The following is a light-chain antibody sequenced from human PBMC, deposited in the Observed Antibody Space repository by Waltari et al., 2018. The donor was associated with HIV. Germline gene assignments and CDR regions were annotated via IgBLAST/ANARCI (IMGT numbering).Light chain of an antibody. CDR2: GVT. CDR1: SSDVGAYNY. CDR3: SSYTSSSPRYV. V-gene: IGLV2-14*01. Sequence: QSALTQPASVSGSPGQSITISCTGTSSDVGAYNYVSWYQHHPGKAPKLMIYGVTNRSSWVSNRFSGAKSGNTASLTISGVQAEDEADYYCSSYTSSSPRYVFGTGTTVTVL. J-gene: IGLJ1*01.